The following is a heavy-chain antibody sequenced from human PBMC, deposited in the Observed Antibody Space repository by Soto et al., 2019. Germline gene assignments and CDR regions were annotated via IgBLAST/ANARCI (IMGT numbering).Heavy chain of an antibody. CDR2: IIPIFGTA. J-gene: IGHJ3*02. D-gene: IGHD3-10*01. V-gene: IGHV1-69*01. CDR3: ARVSITMVRGVIITEAFDI. Sequence: QVQLVQSGAEVKKPGSSVKVSCKASGGTFSSYAISWVRQAPGQGLEWMGGIIPIFGTANYAQKFQGRVTITADESTSTAYMELSSLSSEDTAVYYCARVSITMVRGVIITEAFDIWGQGTMVTVSS. CDR1: GGTFSSYA.